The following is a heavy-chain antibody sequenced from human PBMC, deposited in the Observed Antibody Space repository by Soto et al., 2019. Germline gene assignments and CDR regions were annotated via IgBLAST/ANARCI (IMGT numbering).Heavy chain of an antibody. Sequence: QVQLQESGPGVVKPSETLSLSCSVSGGSISKFYWSWIRKTAGKGLEWMGRVYATGTTDYNPSLRSRVTMSVDISKKTFSLRLTSVTAADTCVYYCVRDGSKTLRDWFDAWGQGKLVTVSS. CDR3: VRDGSKTLRDWFDA. V-gene: IGHV4-4*07. J-gene: IGHJ5*02. CDR2: VYATGTT. CDR1: GGSISKFY.